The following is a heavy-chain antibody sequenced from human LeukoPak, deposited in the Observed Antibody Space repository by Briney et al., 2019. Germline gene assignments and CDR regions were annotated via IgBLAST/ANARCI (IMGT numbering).Heavy chain of an antibody. CDR2: IYSGGST. CDR3: ARGSRAYRGLYLDY. Sequence: GGSVGLSCAASGFTVSSNYMSWVSQAPGKGLEWVSVIYSGGSTYYAGSVKGRFTISRHNSKNTLYLQMNSLRAEDTAVYYCARGSRAYRGLYLDYWGQGTLVTVSS. CDR1: GFTVSSNY. J-gene: IGHJ4*02. D-gene: IGHD3-10*01. V-gene: IGHV3-53*04.